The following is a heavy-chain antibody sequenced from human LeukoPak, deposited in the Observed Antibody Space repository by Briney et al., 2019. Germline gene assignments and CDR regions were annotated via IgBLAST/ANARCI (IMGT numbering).Heavy chain of an antibody. J-gene: IGHJ4*02. CDR1: GYTFTSYG. CDR3: ARDIATVVHQE. CDR2: INGYSGNT. V-gene: IGHV1-18*01. D-gene: IGHD4-23*01. Sequence: GASVKVSCKASGYTFTSYGISWVRQAPGQGLEWMGWINGYSGNTNYVQKFQGRVTMATDTSTSTVYMELRSLRSDDTAVYYCARDIATVVHQEWGQGTLVTVSS.